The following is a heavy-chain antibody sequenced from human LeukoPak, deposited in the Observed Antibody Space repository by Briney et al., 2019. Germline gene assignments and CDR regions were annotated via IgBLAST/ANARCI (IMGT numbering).Heavy chain of an antibody. Sequence: GGSLRLSCAASGFTFSSYAMHWVRQAPGKGLEWVAVISYDGSNKYYADSVKGRFTISRDNSKNTLYLQMNSLRAEDTAVYYCARDLDYGDYLYGMDVWGQGTTVTVSS. J-gene: IGHJ6*02. CDR2: ISYDGSNK. D-gene: IGHD4-17*01. V-gene: IGHV3-30*04. CDR3: ARDLDYGDYLYGMDV. CDR1: GFTFSSYA.